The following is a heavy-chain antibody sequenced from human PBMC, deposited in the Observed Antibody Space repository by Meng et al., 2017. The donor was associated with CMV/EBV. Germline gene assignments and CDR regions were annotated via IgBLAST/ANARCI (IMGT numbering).Heavy chain of an antibody. CDR1: GFTFSDYY. CDR3: AKDRGYYDSSGYNPMGDYYGMDV. V-gene: IGHV3-11*04. CDR2: ISSSGSTI. D-gene: IGHD3-22*01. J-gene: IGHJ6*02. Sequence: LTGAASGFTFSDYYMSWIRQAPGKGLEWVSYISSSGSTIYYADSVKGRFTISRDNAKNSLYLQMNSLRAEDTAVYYCAKDRGYYDSSGYNPMGDYYGMDVWGQGTTVTVSS.